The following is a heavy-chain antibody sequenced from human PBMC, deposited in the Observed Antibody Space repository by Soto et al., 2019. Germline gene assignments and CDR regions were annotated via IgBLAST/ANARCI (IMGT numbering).Heavy chain of an antibody. CDR2: ISAYNGNT. D-gene: IGHD3-9*01. Sequence: ASVKVSCKASGYTFTSYGISWVRQAPGQGLEWMGWISAYNGNTNYAQKLQGRVTMTTDTSTSTAYMELRSLRSDDTAVYYCARGTYYDILTGYYFDYWGQGTLVTVSS. CDR1: GYTFTSYG. CDR3: ARGTYYDILTGYYFDY. J-gene: IGHJ4*02. V-gene: IGHV1-18*04.